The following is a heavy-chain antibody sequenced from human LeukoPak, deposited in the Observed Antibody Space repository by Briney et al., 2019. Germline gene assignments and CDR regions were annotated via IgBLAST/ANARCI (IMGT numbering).Heavy chain of an antibody. Sequence: GGSLRLSCAASGFTFSSYGMHWVRQAPGEGLEWVSAISGSGGSTYYADSVKGRFTISRDNSKNTLYLQMNSLRAEDTAVYYCAKNPLAHYYDSSGYLDYWGQGTLVTVSS. J-gene: IGHJ4*02. CDR3: AKNPLAHYYDSSGYLDY. D-gene: IGHD3-22*01. CDR2: ISGSGGST. CDR1: GFTFSSYG. V-gene: IGHV3-23*01.